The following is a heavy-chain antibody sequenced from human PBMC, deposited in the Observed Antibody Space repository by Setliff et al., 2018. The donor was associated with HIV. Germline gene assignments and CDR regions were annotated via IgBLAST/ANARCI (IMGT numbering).Heavy chain of an antibody. V-gene: IGHV4-28*01. J-gene: IGHJ3*02. D-gene: IGHD4-4*01. CDR3: ARTVPYSSNQDAFDI. Sequence: SETLSLTCAVSGDSMNTNDWWGWIRQPPGKGLAWIGYISNSGKTYYNPSFNRRVTMSIDTSKNQLSLNLDSVTAVDTAVYYCARTVPYSSNQDAFDIWGQGTMVTVSS. CDR1: GDSMNTNDW. CDR2: ISNSGKT.